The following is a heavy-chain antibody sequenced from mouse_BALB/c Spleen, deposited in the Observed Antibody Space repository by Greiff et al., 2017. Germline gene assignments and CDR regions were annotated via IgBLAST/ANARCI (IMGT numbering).Heavy chain of an antibody. CDR2: ILPGSGST. V-gene: IGHV1-9*01. CDR3: ARQGLITTVVATSYWYFDV. CDR1: GYTFSSYW. D-gene: IGHD1-1*01. Sequence: VKLQESGAELMKPGASVKISCKATGYTFSSYWIEWVKQRPGHGLEWIGEILPGSGSTNYNEKFKGKATFTADTSSNTAYMQLSSLTSEDSAVYYCARQGLITTVVATSYWYFDVWGAGTTVTVSS. J-gene: IGHJ1*01.